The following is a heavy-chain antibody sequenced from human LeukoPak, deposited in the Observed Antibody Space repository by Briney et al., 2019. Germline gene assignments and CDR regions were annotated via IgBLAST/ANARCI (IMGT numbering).Heavy chain of an antibody. CDR3: ARDRSRPEYSSGWGPFDY. V-gene: IGHV1-69*05. Sequence: SVKVSCKASGGTFSSYAISWVRQAPGQGLEWMGGIIPIFGTANYAQKFQGRVTITTDESTSTAYMGLSSLRSEDTAVYYCARDRSRPEYSSGWGPFDYWGQGTLVTVSS. CDR2: IIPIFGTA. CDR1: GGTFSSYA. J-gene: IGHJ4*02. D-gene: IGHD6-19*01.